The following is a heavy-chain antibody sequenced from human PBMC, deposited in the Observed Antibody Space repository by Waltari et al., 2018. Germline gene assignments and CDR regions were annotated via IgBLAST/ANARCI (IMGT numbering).Heavy chain of an antibody. CDR1: GGTFSSYA. V-gene: IGHV1-69*01. D-gene: IGHD2-2*01. CDR2: IIPIFGTA. CDR3: ARGYCSSTSCSSQRFYYYYGMDV. Sequence: QVQLVQSWAEVKKPGSSVKVSCKASGGTFSSYAISWVRQAPGQGLEWMGGIIPIFGTANYAQKFQGRVTITADESTSTAYMELSSLRSEDTAVYYCARGYCSSTSCSSQRFYYYYGMDVWGQGTTVTVSS. J-gene: IGHJ6*02.